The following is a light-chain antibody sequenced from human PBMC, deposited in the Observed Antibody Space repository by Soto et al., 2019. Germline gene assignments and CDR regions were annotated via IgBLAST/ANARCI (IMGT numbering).Light chain of an antibody. CDR2: DAS. J-gene: IGKJ5*01. V-gene: IGKV3-15*01. CDR3: QQYHNWPIT. CDR1: QSVSSN. Sequence: EIVRTQSPATLSVSPGGSATPACRASQSVSSNLAWHQQKPGQAPRILMYDASTRATGISARFSGSGSGTEFTLTISSLQSEDFAVYYCQQYHNWPITFGQGTRLEIK.